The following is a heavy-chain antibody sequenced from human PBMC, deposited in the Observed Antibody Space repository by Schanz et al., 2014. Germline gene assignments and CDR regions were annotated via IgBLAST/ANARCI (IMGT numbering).Heavy chain of an antibody. CDR1: GFTFSSYA. V-gene: IGHV3-23*04. CDR2: ISGSGGST. CDR3: AKGRFGELSAFDI. J-gene: IGHJ3*02. D-gene: IGHD3-10*01. Sequence: VQLVESGGGVVQPGRSLRLSCAASGFTFSSYAMSWVRQAPGKGLEWVSAISGSGGSTYYADSVKGRFTISRDNSKNTLYLQMNSLRAEDRAVYDCAKGRFGELSAFDIWGQGTMVTVSS.